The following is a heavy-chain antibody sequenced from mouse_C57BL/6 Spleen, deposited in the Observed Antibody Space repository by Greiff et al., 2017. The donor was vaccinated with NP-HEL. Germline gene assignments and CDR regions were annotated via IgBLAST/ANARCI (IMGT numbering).Heavy chain of an antibody. D-gene: IGHD2-4*01. CDR3: TEWVYYDYDRYFDV. CDR1: GFTFSNYW. CDR2: IRLKSDNYAT. J-gene: IGHJ1*03. V-gene: IGHV6-3*01. Sequence: DVKLVESGGGLVQPGGSMKLSCVASGFTFSNYWMNWVRQSPEKGLEWVAQIRLKSDNYATHYAESVKGRFTISRDDSKSSVYLQMNNLRAEDTGIYYCTEWVYYDYDRYFDVWGTGTTVTVSS.